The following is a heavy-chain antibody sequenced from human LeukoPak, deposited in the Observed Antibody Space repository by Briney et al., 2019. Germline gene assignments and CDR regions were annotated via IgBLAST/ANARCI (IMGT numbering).Heavy chain of an antibody. V-gene: IGHV3-33*06. D-gene: IGHD2-21*02. J-gene: IGHJ3*02. CDR3: AKVSVSGDWNDAFDI. CDR2: IWYDGSNK. CDR1: GFTFSSYG. Sequence: PGESLRLSCAASGFTFSSYGMHWVRQAPGKGLEWVAVIWYDGSNKYYADSVKGRFTISRDNSKNTLYLQMNSLRAEDTAVYYCAKVSVSGDWNDAFDIWGQGTMVTVSS.